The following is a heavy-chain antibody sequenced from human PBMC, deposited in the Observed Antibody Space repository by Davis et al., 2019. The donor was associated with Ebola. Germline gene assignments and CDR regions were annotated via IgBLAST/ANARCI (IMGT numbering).Heavy chain of an antibody. CDR3: AKGSVTIFGVAPDYYGMDV. V-gene: IGHV3-30*18. CDR2: ISYDGSNK. D-gene: IGHD3-3*01. J-gene: IGHJ6*04. CDR1: GFTFSSYG. Sequence: GESLKISCAASGFTFSSYGMHWVRQAPGKVLEWVAVISYDGSNKYYADSVKGRFTISRDNSKNTLYLQMNSLRAEDTAVYYCAKGSVTIFGVAPDYYGMDVWGKGTTVTVSS.